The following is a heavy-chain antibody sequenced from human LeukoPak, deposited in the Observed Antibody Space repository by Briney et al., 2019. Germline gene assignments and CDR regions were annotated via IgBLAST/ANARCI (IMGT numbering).Heavy chain of an antibody. D-gene: IGHD6-13*01. V-gene: IGHV4-4*02. CDR2: IYHSGIT. CDR1: GGSITSSNW. J-gene: IGHJ6*03. Sequence: SETLSLTCAVSGGSITSSNWWSWVRQPPGKGLEWIGEIYHSGITNYNPSLKSRVTISVDTSKNQFSLKLSSVTAADTAVYYCARAVVKQSYYYYYYMDVWGKGTTVTVSS. CDR3: ARAVVKQSYYYYYYMDV.